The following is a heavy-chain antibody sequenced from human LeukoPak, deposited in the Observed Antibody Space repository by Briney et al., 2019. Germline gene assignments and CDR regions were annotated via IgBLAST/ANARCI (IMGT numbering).Heavy chain of an antibody. CDR1: GYTFTSYY. Sequence: ASVKVSCKASGYTFTSYYMHWVRQAPGQGPEWMGIINPSGGSTSYAQKFQGRVTMTRDTSTSTVYMELSSLRSEDTAVYYCARDRPLDYYHDSSGYTTFQHWGQGTLVTVSS. V-gene: IGHV1-46*01. CDR3: ARDRPLDYYHDSSGYTTFQH. CDR2: INPSGGST. J-gene: IGHJ1*01. D-gene: IGHD3-22*01.